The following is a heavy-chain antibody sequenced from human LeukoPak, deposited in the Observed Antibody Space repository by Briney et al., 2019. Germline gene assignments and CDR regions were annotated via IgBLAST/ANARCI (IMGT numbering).Heavy chain of an antibody. V-gene: IGHV5-51*01. CDR3: ARLMAAASAFDI. CDR1: GYSSSTYW. Sequence: GESLKISCKSSGYSSSTYWIGWVRQMPGKGLEWMGIIYPDDSDTRYSPSFQGHVTMSVDESVSTAYLQWNSLQASDTAIYYCARLMAAASAFDIWGQGTRVTVS. CDR2: IYPDDSDT. J-gene: IGHJ3*02. D-gene: IGHD6-13*01.